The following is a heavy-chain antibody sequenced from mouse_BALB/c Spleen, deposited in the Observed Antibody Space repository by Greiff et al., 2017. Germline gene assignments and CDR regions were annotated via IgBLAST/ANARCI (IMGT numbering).Heavy chain of an antibody. J-gene: IGHJ2*01. CDR3: AKTRGVRRFLFDY. V-gene: IGHV1-69*02. D-gene: IGHD2-14*01. CDR2: IDPSDSYT. CDR1: GYTFTSYW. Sequence: QVQLQQPGAELVKPGASVKLSCKASGYTFTSYWMHWVKQRPGQGLEWIGEIDPSDSYTNYNQKFKGKATLTVDKSSSTAYMQLSSLTSEDSAVYYCAKTRGVRRFLFDYWGQGTTLTVSS.